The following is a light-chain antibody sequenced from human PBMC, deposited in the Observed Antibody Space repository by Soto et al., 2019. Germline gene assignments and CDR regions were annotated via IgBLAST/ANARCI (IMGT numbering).Light chain of an antibody. CDR2: GAS. V-gene: IGKV3-11*01. J-gene: IGKJ1*01. CDR3: PQPSPWPPGT. CDR1: ENVRTF. Sequence: EVVLTQSPATLSLSPGERATLSCRASENVRTFVDWYQQKPGQAPRLLIYGASNRATGIPARFSGSGSGTDFTLPISNLEPEDFAGYYWPQPSPWPPGTFGPGTRVEIQ.